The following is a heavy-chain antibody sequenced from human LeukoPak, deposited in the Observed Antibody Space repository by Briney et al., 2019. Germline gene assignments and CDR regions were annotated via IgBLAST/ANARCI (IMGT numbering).Heavy chain of an antibody. J-gene: IGHJ3*02. D-gene: IGHD6-19*01. V-gene: IGHV3-23*01. Sequence: GGSLRLSCAASGLTFSSYAMSWVRQAPGKGLEWVSAISGSGGSTYYADSVKGRFTISRDNSKNTLYLQMNSLRAEDTAVYYCAKPMSRVAVAAGAFDIWGQGTMVTVSS. CDR1: GLTFSSYA. CDR3: AKPMSRVAVAAGAFDI. CDR2: ISGSGGST.